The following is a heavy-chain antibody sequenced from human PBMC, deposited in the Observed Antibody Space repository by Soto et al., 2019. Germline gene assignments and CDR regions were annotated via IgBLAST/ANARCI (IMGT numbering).Heavy chain of an antibody. J-gene: IGHJ4*02. CDR1: GFTFSSYA. CDR3: AKRDLIVVVPAAMDY. Sequence: GGSLRLSCAASGFTFSSYAMSWVRQAPGKGLEWVSAISGSGGSTYYADSVKGRFTISRDNSKNTLYLQMNSLRAEDTAVYYCAKRDLIVVVPAAMDYWGQGTLVTVSS. CDR2: ISGSGGST. V-gene: IGHV3-23*01. D-gene: IGHD2-2*01.